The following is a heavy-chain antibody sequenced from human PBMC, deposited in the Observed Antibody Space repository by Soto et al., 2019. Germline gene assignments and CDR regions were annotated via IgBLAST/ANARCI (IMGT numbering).Heavy chain of an antibody. CDR1: GYTFTSYY. Sequence: ASVKVSCKASGYTFTSYYMHWVRQAPGQGLEWMGIINPSGGSTSYAQKFQGRVTMTRDTSTSTVYMELSSLRSEDTAVYYCARAQIEIFSGHYAAIRYFDWSSQYYFDYWGQGTLVTVSS. CDR2: INPSGGST. CDR3: ARAQIEIFSGHYAAIRYFDWSSQYYFDY. J-gene: IGHJ4*02. V-gene: IGHV1-46*03. D-gene: IGHD3-9*01.